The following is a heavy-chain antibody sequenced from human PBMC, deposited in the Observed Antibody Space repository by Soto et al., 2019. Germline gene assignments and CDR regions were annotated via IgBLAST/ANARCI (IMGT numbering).Heavy chain of an antibody. CDR1: GDSVSSKAAA. CDR3: TRALSGSYDS. CDR2: TYYRSKWST. D-gene: IGHD1-26*01. V-gene: IGHV6-1*01. J-gene: IGHJ5*01. Sequence: SQTLSLTCAISGDSVSSKAAAWNWIRQSPSRGLEWLGRTYYRSKWSTDYAVSVKSRTTINPDTSKNQFSLQLNSVTPEDTAVYYCTRALSGSYDSWGQGTLVTVSS.